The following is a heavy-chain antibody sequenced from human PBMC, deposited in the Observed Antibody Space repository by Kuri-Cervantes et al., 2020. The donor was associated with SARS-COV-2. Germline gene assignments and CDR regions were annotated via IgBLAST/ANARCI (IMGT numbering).Heavy chain of an antibody. CDR1: GFTFSSYA. J-gene: IGHJ4*02. CDR2: ISYDGSNK. D-gene: IGHD2-2*01. V-gene: IGHV3-30-3*01. CDR3: AKDKWIVVVPAAPFDS. Sequence: GESLKISCAASGFTFSSYAMHWVRQAPGKGLEWVAVISYDGSNKYYADSVKGRFTISRDNSKIYLQMHSLRAEDTAIYYCAKDKWIVVVPAAPFDSWGQGTPVTVSS.